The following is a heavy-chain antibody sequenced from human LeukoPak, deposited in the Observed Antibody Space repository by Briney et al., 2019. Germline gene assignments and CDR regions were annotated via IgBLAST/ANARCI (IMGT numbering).Heavy chain of an antibody. V-gene: IGHV3-48*02. D-gene: IGHD2-15*01. J-gene: IGHJ6*02. CDR2: ISGTSSHI. CDR1: GFTFSSLS. CDR3: AREVADYYYYGMDV. Sequence: GGSLRLSCTASGFTFSSLSMNWVRLAPGKGLEWVSYISGTSSHIYYADSVKGRFTISRDNAKNSLYLQMNSLRDEDTAVYYCAREVADYYYYGMDVWGQGTTVTVSS.